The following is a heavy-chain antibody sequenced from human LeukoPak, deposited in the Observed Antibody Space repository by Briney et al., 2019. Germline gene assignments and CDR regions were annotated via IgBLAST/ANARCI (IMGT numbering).Heavy chain of an antibody. CDR1: GFTFSTYW. D-gene: IGHD6-19*01. V-gene: IGHV3-7*05. CDR3: ASQFWWAAVAGTTLDY. CDR2: IKEDGSEK. J-gene: IGHJ4*02. Sequence: GGSLRLSCIASGFTFSTYWMSWVRQAPGGGLEWVANIKEDGSEKYYVDSVKGRFTISRDNAKISLYLQMNSLRAEDTAVYYCASQFWWAAVAGTTLDYWGQGTLVTVSS.